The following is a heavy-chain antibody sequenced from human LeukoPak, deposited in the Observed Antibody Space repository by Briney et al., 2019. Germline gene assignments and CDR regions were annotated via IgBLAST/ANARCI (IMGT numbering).Heavy chain of an antibody. D-gene: IGHD1-1*01. V-gene: IGHV1-46*01. J-gene: IGHJ4*02. CDR3: ARDHTTGTAFDY. CDR1: GFTFTSYY. CDR2: INPSGSYT. Sequence: GASVKVSCKASGFTFTSYYMHWVRQAPGQGLEWMGIINPSGSYTSYAQKFQGRVTMTRDTSISTAYMELSRLRSDDTAVYYCARDHTTGTAFDYWGQGTLVTVSS.